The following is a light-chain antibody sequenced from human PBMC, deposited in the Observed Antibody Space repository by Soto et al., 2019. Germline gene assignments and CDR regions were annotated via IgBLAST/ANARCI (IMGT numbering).Light chain of an antibody. CDR1: QGIRND. V-gene: IGKV1-6*01. CDR2: ATS. Sequence: AIQMTQSPSSLSASVGDRVTITCRASQGIRNDLGWYQQRPGKAPKLLIYATSTLQTGVPSRFSGSGSGTDFPLTISSLQPEDFANYSCLQDYSSPLTFGQGTKVEIK. J-gene: IGKJ1*01. CDR3: LQDYSSPLT.